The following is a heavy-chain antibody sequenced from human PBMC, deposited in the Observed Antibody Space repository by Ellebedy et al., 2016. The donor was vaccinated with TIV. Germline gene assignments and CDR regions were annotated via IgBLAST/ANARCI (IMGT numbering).Heavy chain of an antibody. CDR1: GFSFSSHV. Sequence: PGGSLRLSCAASGFSFSSHVMSWVRQAPGKGLEWVAVISPSGDWTSYADSVRGRFTISRDNSKDTVELQMNSLRAEDTAAYYCTPWGLGGYWGQGTLVTVSS. CDR2: ISPSGDWT. D-gene: IGHD2-21*01. CDR3: TPWGLGGY. V-gene: IGHV3-23*01. J-gene: IGHJ4*02.